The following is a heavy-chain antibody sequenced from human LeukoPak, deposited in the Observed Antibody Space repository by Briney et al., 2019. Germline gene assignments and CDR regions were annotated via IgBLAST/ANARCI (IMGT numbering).Heavy chain of an antibody. V-gene: IGHV5-51*01. D-gene: IGHD2/OR15-2a*01. CDR3: ARAPGTFGSNFDY. Sequence: GESLKISCKGSGYRFTSYWIGWVRQMPGKGLEWMGIIYPGDSDTRYSPSFQGQVTISADKSSSTAYLQWSSLKASGSAMYYCARAPGTFGSNFDYWGQGALVTVSS. J-gene: IGHJ4*02. CDR2: IYPGDSDT. CDR1: GYRFTSYW.